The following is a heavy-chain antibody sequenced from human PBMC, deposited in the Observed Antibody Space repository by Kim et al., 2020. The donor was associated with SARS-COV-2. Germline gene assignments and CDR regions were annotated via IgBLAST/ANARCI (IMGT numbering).Heavy chain of an antibody. CDR3: ARVGVDYYGSGSYFNWFDP. CDR1: GYTFTSYG. Sequence: ASVKVSCKASGYTFTSYGISWVRQAPGQGLEWMGWISAYNGNTNYAQKLQGRVTMTTDTSTSTAYMELRSLRSDDTAVYYCARVGVDYYGSGSYFNWFDPWGQGTLVTVSS. V-gene: IGHV1-18*04. D-gene: IGHD3-10*01. CDR2: ISAYNGNT. J-gene: IGHJ5*02.